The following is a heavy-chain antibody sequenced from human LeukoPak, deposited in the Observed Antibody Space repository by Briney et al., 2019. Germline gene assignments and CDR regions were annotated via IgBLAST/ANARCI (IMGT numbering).Heavy chain of an antibody. CDR2: INHSGST. D-gene: IGHD4-17*01. V-gene: IGHV4-34*01. CDR1: GGSVSGYY. Sequence: PSETLSLTCAVYGGSVSGYYWSWIRQLPGNGLEWIGEINHSGSTNYNPSLKSRVTISVDTSKNQFSLKLSSVTAADTAVYYCARLTVTSERWFDPWGQGTLVTVSS. CDR3: ARLTVTSERWFDP. J-gene: IGHJ5*02.